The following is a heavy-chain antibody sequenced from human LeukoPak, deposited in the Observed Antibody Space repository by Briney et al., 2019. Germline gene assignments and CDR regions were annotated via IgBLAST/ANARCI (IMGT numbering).Heavy chain of an antibody. CDR1: GGSISSGDYY. CDR2: IYYSGST. Sequence: SETLSLTCTVSGGSISSGDYYWGWIRQPPGKGLEWIGYIYYSGSTYYNPSLKSRITVSLDTSKNQFSLKLSSVTAADTAVYYCARAHGSCSGGSCETWGQGTLVTVSS. J-gene: IGHJ4*02. CDR3: ARAHGSCSGGSCET. D-gene: IGHD2-15*01. V-gene: IGHV4-30-4*08.